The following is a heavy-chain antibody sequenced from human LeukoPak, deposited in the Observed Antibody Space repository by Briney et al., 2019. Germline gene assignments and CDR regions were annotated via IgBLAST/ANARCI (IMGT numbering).Heavy chain of an antibody. CDR1: GGSFSGYY. CDR2: INHSGST. V-gene: IGHV4-34*01. J-gene: IGHJ4*02. Sequence: SETLSLTCAVYGGSFSGYYWSWIRQPPGKGLEWIGEINHSGSTNYDPSLKSRVTISVDTSKNQFSLKLSSVTAADTAVCYCARGGGDRPFDYWGQGTLVTVSS. CDR3: ARGGGDRPFDY. D-gene: IGHD2-21*02.